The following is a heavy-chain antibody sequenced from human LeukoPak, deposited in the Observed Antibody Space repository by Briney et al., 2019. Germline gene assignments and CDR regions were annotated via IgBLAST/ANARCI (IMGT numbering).Heavy chain of an antibody. J-gene: IGHJ6*03. CDR3: ARDYDYSNSPGLDYYYMDV. Sequence: QSGGSLRHACAASGFTFSNYNMNWVRQAPGKGLEWVSYISSSSRTIDYADSVKGRFTISRDNSKNTLYLQMNSLRAEDTAVYYCARDYDYSNSPGLDYYYMDVWGKGTTVTVSS. V-gene: IGHV3-48*01. CDR2: ISSSSRTI. CDR1: GFTFSNYN. D-gene: IGHD4-11*01.